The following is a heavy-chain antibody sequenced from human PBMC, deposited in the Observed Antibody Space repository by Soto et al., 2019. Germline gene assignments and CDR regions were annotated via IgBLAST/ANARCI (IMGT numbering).Heavy chain of an antibody. J-gene: IGHJ4*01. CDR3: AHRPRGYSYHVEY. V-gene: IGHV2-5*02. CDR2: NYWDDDE. Sequence: QITLKESGPTLVKPTQTLTLTCTFSGFSLSTRGVGVGWIRQPPGKALEWLALNYWDDDEAYSPSLKSRLTITKDTSKIHVVLTMTNIDPVDTATYYCAHRPRGYSYHVEYWGLGTLVTISS. D-gene: IGHD5-18*01. CDR1: GFSLSTRGVG.